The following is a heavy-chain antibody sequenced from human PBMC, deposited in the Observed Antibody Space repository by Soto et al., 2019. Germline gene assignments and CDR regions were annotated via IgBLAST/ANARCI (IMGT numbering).Heavy chain of an antibody. D-gene: IGHD6-13*01. CDR2: IIPVFGTP. CDR3: ARGGALSTSWYWGDGLDS. V-gene: IGHV1-69*06. CDR1: GYSFSSHA. J-gene: IGHJ4*02. Sequence: QVHLEQSGSEVQKSGSSVKVSCKASGYSFSSHAITWVRQAPGQGLEWMGGIIPVFGTPTYAQKFQGRLTISADKATNTSSLVLGSLRSEDTAVYYCARGGALSTSWYWGDGLDSWGQGTQVTFSS.